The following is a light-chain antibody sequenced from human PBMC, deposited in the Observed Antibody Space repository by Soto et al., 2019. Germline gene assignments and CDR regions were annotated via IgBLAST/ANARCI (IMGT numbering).Light chain of an antibody. Sequence: EIVLTQSPATLSLSPGERATLSCRASQSVNIYLAWYQQKPGQAPRLLIYDASTRATGTPARFSGSGSGTEFTLAVSSLQSEDYALYFCQQYIRWPLTFGGGTKVEIK. CDR3: QQYIRWPLT. CDR1: QSVNIY. V-gene: IGKV3D-15*01. CDR2: DAS. J-gene: IGKJ4*01.